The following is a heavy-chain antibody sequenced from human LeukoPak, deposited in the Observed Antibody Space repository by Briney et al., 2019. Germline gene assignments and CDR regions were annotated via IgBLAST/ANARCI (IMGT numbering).Heavy chain of an antibody. D-gene: IGHD3-9*01. Sequence: GGSLRLSCAASGFTFSSYWMSWVRQAPGKGLEWVANIKQDGSEKYYVDSVKGRFTISRDNAKNSLYLQMNSLRAEDTAVYYCARGPPLTGYYPNYFDNWGQGTLVTVSS. CDR1: GFTFSSYW. V-gene: IGHV3-7*01. CDR2: IKQDGSEK. J-gene: IGHJ4*02. CDR3: ARGPPLTGYYPNYFDN.